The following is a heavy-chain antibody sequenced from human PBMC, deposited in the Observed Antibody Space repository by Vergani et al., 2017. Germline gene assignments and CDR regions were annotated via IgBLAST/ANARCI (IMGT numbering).Heavy chain of an antibody. CDR2: IKSKTDGGTT. Sequence: EVQLVESGGGLVKPGGSLRLSCAASGFTFSNAWMSWVRQAPGKGLEWVGRIKSKTDGGTTDYAAPVKGRFTISRDDSKNTLYLQMNSLKTEDTAVYYCTTDHGKLYYDFWSGYSSYFDYWGQGTLVTVSS. V-gene: IGHV3-15*01. J-gene: IGHJ4*02. CDR3: TTDHGKLYYDFWSGYSSYFDY. D-gene: IGHD3-3*01. CDR1: GFTFSNAW.